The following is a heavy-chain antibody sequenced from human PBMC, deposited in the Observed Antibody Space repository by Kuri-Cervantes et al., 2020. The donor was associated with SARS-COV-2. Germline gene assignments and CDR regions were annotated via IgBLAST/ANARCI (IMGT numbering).Heavy chain of an antibody. Sequence: GESLKISCAASGFTFSSYSMNWVRQAPGKGLEWVSSISSSSSYIYYADSVKGRFTISRDNAKNSLYLQMNSLRAEDTAVYYCAKDREDYAIDYWGQGTLVTVSS. D-gene: IGHD4-17*01. CDR1: GFTFSSYS. V-gene: IGHV3-21*01. J-gene: IGHJ4*02. CDR3: AKDREDYAIDY. CDR2: ISSSSSYI.